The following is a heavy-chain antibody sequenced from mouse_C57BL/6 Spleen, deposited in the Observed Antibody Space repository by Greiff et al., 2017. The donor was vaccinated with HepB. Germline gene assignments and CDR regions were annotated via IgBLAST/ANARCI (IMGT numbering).Heavy chain of an antibody. CDR2: ISYDGSN. Sequence: LQESGPGLVKPSQSLSLTCSVTGYSITSGYYWNWIRQFPGNKLEWMGYISYDGSNNYNPSLKNLISITRDTSKNQFFLKLNSVTTEDTATYYCASLSGWYVDVWGTGTTVTVSS. CDR1: GYSITSGYY. V-gene: IGHV3-6*01. J-gene: IGHJ1*03. D-gene: IGHD3-1*01. CDR3: ASLSGWYVDV.